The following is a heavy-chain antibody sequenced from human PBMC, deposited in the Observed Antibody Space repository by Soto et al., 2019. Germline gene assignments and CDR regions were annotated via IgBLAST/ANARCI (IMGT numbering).Heavy chain of an antibody. CDR2: IYYSGST. D-gene: IGHD5-18*01. CDR3: ASFVDTARDPQSQNWFDP. Sequence: WIRQPPGKGLEWIGSIYYSGSTYYNPSLKSRVTISVDTSKNQFSLKLSSVTAADTAVYYCASFVDTARDPQSQNWFDPWGQGTLVTVSS. V-gene: IGHV4-39*01. J-gene: IGHJ5*02.